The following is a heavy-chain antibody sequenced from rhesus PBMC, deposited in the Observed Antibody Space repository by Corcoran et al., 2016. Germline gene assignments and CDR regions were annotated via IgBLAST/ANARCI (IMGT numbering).Heavy chain of an antibody. J-gene: IGHJ5-1*01. CDR3: ARGGYQPFDV. CDR1: GGSISGYW. Sequence: QLQLQESGPGLLMPSETLSLTCTVSGGSISGYWCSWIRQPPGKGLEWIGRIVSSVSTDYNPSLKSRVTISRDTSKNQFSLKLSSVTAADTAVYYCARGGYQPFDVWGPGVLVTVSS. CDR2: IVSSVST. V-gene: IGHV4-160*01. D-gene: IGHD5-12*01.